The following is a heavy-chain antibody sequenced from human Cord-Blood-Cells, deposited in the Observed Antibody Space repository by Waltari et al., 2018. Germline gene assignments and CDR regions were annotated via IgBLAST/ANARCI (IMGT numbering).Heavy chain of an antibody. D-gene: IGHD3-9*01. Sequence: QVQLQESGPGLVKPSGTLSLTCAVSGGSISSSNWWSWGRHPPGKGLEWIGGIYHSESTNYNPSLKSRVTISVDKSKNQFSLKLSSVTAADTAVYYCARLHYDILTGYYFDYWGQGTLVTVSS. V-gene: IGHV4-4*02. CDR2: IYHSEST. CDR3: ARLHYDILTGYYFDY. J-gene: IGHJ4*02. CDR1: GGSISSSNW.